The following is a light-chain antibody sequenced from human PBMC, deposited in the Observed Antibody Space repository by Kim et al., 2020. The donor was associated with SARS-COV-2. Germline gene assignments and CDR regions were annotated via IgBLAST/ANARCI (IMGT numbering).Light chain of an antibody. CDR1: SSNIGSYNY. J-gene: IGLJ3*02. CDR3: SSFTTRSTLV. V-gene: IGLV2-14*03. Sequence: GQSISSYCIGTSSNIGSYNYVSWHQQHPGKAPTLMIYDVNKRPSGISSRFSGSKSGSTASLTISGLQAEDEADYYCSSFTTRSTLVFGGGTKVTVL. CDR2: DVN.